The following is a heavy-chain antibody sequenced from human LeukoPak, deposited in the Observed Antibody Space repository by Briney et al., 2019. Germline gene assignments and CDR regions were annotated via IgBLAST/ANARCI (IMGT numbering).Heavy chain of an antibody. V-gene: IGHV3-30-3*01. J-gene: IGHJ4*02. CDR3: AREGDYYDSSGYYYYFDY. CDR2: ISYDGSNK. D-gene: IGHD3-22*01. CDR1: GFTFSSYA. Sequence: GGSLRLSCAASGFTFSSYAMHWVRQAPGKGLEWVAVISYDGSNKYYADSVKGRFTISRDNSKNTLYLQMNSLRAEDTAVYYCAREGDYYDSSGYYYYFDYWGQGTLVTVSS.